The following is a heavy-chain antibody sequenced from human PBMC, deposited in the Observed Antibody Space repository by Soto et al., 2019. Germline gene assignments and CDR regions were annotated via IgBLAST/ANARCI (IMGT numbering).Heavy chain of an antibody. J-gene: IGHJ6*02. Sequence: QVQLEQSGAEVRQPGSSVKVSCKASGGSFSSLGLSCVRRAPGQGLEWMGGIIPTFGKPTYTQKFQARITITADESTRTAYMELTSLTSEDTAVYYCAAEEGMDEVDYFYVMEVWGQGTAVTV. CDR1: GGSFSSLG. CDR3: AAEEGMDEVDYFYVMEV. V-gene: IGHV1-69*12. D-gene: IGHD5-12*01. CDR2: IIPTFGKP.